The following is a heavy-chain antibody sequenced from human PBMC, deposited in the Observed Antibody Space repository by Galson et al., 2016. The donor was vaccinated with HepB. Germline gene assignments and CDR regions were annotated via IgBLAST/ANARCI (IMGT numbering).Heavy chain of an antibody. CDR2: ISTDNDNT. D-gene: IGHD1-26*01. CDR1: GYTFTHYG. J-gene: IGHJ6*02. CDR3: AREQEVGYGMDV. V-gene: IGHV1-18*01. Sequence: SVKVSCKASGYTFTHYGLNWVRQAPGQGLEWMGWISTDNDNTNYAQKLQGRVTMTTDTSTSTAYMELRSLRSDDTAVYYWAREQEVGYGMDVWGQGTTGTV.